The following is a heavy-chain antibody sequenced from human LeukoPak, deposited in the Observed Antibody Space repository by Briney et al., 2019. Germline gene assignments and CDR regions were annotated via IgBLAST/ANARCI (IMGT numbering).Heavy chain of an antibody. CDR2: IYYSGST. V-gene: IGHV4-39*01. J-gene: IGHJ6*02. CDR1: GSSLSSSDYY. D-gene: IGHD6-13*01. CDR3: ARHAAAPTGFYGMDV. Sequence: SETLSLTCTVSGSSLSSSDYYWGWLRQPPGKGLEWIGTIYYSGSTYYNPSLKSRVTISADTSKNQFSLKVSSVTAADSAVYYCARHAAAPTGFYGMDVWGQGTTVTVSS.